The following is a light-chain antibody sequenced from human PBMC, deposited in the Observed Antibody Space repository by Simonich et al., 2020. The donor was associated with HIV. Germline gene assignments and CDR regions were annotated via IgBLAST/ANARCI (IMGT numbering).Light chain of an antibody. J-gene: IGKJ1*01. CDR1: QSVSYSYNNNHY. Sequence: DIVMTQSPDSLAVSLGERANINCKSSQSVSYSYNNNHYLAWYQQKPGQPPKLLMYWASTREYGVPVRFSGSGSGTDFTLTISSLQAEDVAVYYCQQYNKWPPTWTFGQGTKVEIK. V-gene: IGKV4-1*01. CDR2: WAS. CDR3: QQYNKWPPTWT.